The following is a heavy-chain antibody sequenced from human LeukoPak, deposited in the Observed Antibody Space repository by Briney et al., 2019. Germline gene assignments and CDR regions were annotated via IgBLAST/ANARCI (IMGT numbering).Heavy chain of an antibody. V-gene: IGHV3-23*01. CDR2: IVGSGAKA. CDR1: GFTFSNYA. CDR3: AKVRVVGDYNWFFDL. D-gene: IGHD4-17*01. J-gene: IGHJ2*01. Sequence: PGGSLRLSCAASGFTFSNYAMSWDRQAPGKGLEWVSAIVGSGAKAYYADSVKGRFTLSRDNSRNTLHLQMNSLRGEDTAIYHCAKVRVVGDYNWFFDLWGRGTQVTVSS.